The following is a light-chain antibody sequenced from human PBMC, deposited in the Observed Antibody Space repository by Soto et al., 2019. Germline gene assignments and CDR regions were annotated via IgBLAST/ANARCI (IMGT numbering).Light chain of an antibody. CDR2: GAS. CDR1: QSVTSNY. J-gene: IGKJ1*01. V-gene: IGKV3-20*01. CDR3: QHYVTSLTT. Sequence: EIVLTQSPGTLSLSPGERAPLSCGASQSVTSNYLAWYQQKPGQAPRLLIFGASIRVTGIPDRFIGSGSGTDFTLTISRLEPEDFAVYYCQHYVTSLTTFGQGTEVEVK.